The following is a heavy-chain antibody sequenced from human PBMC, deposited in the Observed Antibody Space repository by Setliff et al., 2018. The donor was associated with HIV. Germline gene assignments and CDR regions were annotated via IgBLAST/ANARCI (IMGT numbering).Heavy chain of an antibody. CDR3: ARQPGRAAMGRENYYYYYMDV. D-gene: IGHD2-2*01. CDR2: IYLGDSDT. CDR1: GYRFTNYW. V-gene: IGHV5-51*01. J-gene: IGHJ6*03. Sequence: PGESLKISCKTSGYRFTNYWVGWVRQMPGKGLEWMGIIYLGDSDTRYSPSFQGQVTISADTSISTAYLQWRSLKASDTAMYYCARQPGRAAMGRENYYYYYMDVWGKGTTVTVSS.